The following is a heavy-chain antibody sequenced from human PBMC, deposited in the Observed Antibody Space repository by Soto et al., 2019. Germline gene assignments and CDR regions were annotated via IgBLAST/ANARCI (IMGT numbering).Heavy chain of an antibody. Sequence: PSETLSLTCTVSGVSVCSGSFYWACIRQPPGKGLEWIGFGSYSGTTNYKPSLKSRVTISVDTSRSQISLKVSCLTAADTAVYYCARGATVTQYDYWGQGTQVTVSS. D-gene: IGHD4-17*01. CDR2: GSYSGTT. J-gene: IGHJ4*02. V-gene: IGHV4-61*01. CDR1: GVSVCSGSFY. CDR3: ARGATVTQYDY.